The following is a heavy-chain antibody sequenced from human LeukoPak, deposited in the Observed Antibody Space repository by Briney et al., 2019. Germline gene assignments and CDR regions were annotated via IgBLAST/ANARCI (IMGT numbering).Heavy chain of an antibody. J-gene: IGHJ5*02. D-gene: IGHD3-22*01. V-gene: IGHV4-34*01. CDR3: ARGRSVYYYDSSGYYLGSWFDP. Sequence: SETLSLTCAVYGGSFSGYYWSWFRQPPGKGLEWIGEINHSGSTNYNPSLKSRVTISVDTSKNQFSLKLSSVTAADTAVYYCARGRSVYYYDSSGYYLGSWFDPWGQGTLVTVSS. CDR1: GGSFSGYY. CDR2: INHSGST.